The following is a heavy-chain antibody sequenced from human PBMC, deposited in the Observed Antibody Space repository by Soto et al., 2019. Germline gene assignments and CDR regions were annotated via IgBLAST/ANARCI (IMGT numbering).Heavy chain of an antibody. Sequence: GASVKVSCKTSGFTFSSSAVHWVRQARGHRLQWIGWIDVGSANANYAQMLQERVTISRDMSTSTAYMELNSLRAEDTAVYYCAAGGYQLKNPRFDYWGQGTLVTVSS. CDR3: AAGGYQLKNPRFDY. CDR2: IDVGSANA. CDR1: GFTFSSSA. D-gene: IGHD2-2*01. J-gene: IGHJ4*02. V-gene: IGHV1-58*01.